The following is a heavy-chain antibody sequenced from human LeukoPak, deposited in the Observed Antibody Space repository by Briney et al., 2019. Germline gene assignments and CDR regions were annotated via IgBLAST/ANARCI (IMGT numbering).Heavy chain of an antibody. D-gene: IGHD6-19*01. CDR2: IIPIFGTA. CDR3: ARGPDSSGRGGFIWGYY. V-gene: IGHV1-69*01. Sequence: SVKVSCKASGGTFRSYAISWVRQAPGQGLEWMGGIIPIFGTANYAQKFQGRVTITADESTSTAYMELSSLRSEDTAVYYCARGPDSSGRGGFIWGYYWGQGTLVTVSS. CDR1: GGTFRSYA. J-gene: IGHJ4*02.